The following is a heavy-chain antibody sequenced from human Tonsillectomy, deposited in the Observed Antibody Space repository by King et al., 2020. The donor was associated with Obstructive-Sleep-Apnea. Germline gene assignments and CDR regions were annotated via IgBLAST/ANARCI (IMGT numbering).Heavy chain of an antibody. J-gene: IGHJ4*02. CDR3: ARSLGPFWSGNFDLFDY. V-gene: IGHV1-2*02. CDR2: INPNSGGT. D-gene: IGHD3-3*01. CDR1: GYTFTGYY. Sequence: QLVQSGAEVKKPGASVKVSCKASGYTFTGYYMHWVRQAPGQGLEWMGWINPNSGGTDYAQKFQGRVTMTRDTSISTAYMELSRLRSDDTAVYYCARSLGPFWSGNFDLFDYWGQGTLVTVSS.